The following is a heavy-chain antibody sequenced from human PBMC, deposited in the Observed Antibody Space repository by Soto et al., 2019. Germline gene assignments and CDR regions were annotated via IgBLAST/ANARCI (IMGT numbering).Heavy chain of an antibody. CDR3: VKQQMRDILAFDY. CDR1: GFTFSNYA. V-gene: IGHV3-23*01. CDR2: ISGSGGST. D-gene: IGHD2-8*02. Sequence: EVQLLESGGGLVQPGESLRLSCAVSGFTFSNYAMSWVRQVPGKGLEWVSTISGSGGSTYYADSVKGRFTISRDNSKNTLYLQMNGLRAVDTAVYYCVKQQMRDILAFDYWGQGTLVTVSS. J-gene: IGHJ4*02.